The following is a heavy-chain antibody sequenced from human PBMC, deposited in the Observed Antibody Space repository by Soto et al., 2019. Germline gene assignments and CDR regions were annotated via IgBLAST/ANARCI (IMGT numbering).Heavy chain of an antibody. CDR3: ASSNARGDPDCSSTSCAVFDY. D-gene: IGHD2-2*01. V-gene: IGHV4-39*07. Sequence: SETLSLTCTVSGGSISSSSYYWGWIRQPPGKGLEWIGSIYYSGSTYYNPSLKSRVTISVDTSKNQFSLKLSSVTAADTAVYYCASSNARGDPDCSSTSCAVFDYRGQGTLVTVSS. CDR2: IYYSGST. J-gene: IGHJ4*02. CDR1: GGSISSSSYY.